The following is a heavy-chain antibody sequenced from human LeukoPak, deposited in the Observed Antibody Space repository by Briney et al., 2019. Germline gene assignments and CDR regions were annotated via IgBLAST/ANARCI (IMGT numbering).Heavy chain of an antibody. CDR1: GYTFIRYY. CDR3: ARGGYGDRIDY. Sequence: ASVKVSCKASGYTFIRYYMHWVRQAPGQGLEWMGIINPSGGSTSYAQKFQGRVTMTRDTSTSTVYMELSRLRSEDTAVYYCARGGYGDRIDYWGEGTLVSVSS. J-gene: IGHJ4*02. V-gene: IGHV1-46*01. CDR2: INPSGGST. D-gene: IGHD4-17*01.